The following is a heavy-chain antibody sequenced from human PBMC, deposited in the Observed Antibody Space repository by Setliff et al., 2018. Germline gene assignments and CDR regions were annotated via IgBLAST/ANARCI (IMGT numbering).Heavy chain of an antibody. J-gene: IGHJ4*02. Sequence: GGSLRLSCAASGFTFSSYWMSWVRQAPGKGLEWVANIKKDGSEKYYVDSVKGRFTISRDNAKNSLYLQMNSLRAEDTAVYYCARGAGVRGYYYGSGSYLYWGQGTQVTVSS. CDR2: IKKDGSEK. V-gene: IGHV3-7*01. CDR3: ARGAGVRGYYYGSGSYLY. CDR1: GFTFSSYW. D-gene: IGHD3-10*01.